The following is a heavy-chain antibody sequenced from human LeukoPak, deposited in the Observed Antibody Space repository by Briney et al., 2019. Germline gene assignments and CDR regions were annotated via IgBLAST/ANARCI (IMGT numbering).Heavy chain of an antibody. CDR2: IGAYNGNT. CDR3: ARDVPYYYDSSGYYYGGDY. D-gene: IGHD3-22*01. Sequence: ASVKVSCKASVYTVTSYGISWVRQAPGQGVEGMGWIGAYNGNTNYAQKLQGRVTMTTDTSTSTAYMELRSLRSDDTAVYYCARDVPYYYDSSGYYYGGDYWGQGTLVTVSS. V-gene: IGHV1-18*01. CDR1: VYTVTSYG. J-gene: IGHJ4*02.